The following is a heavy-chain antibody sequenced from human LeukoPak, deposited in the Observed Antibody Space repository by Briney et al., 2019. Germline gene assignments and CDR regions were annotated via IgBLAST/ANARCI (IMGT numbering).Heavy chain of an antibody. J-gene: IGHJ4*02. CDR2: INLSSGGP. CDR1: GYTFTDYY. CDR3: ARDSSRGAVDY. D-gene: IGHD1-26*01. V-gene: IGHV1-2*02. Sequence: ASVKVSCMASGYTFTDYYMHWVRQAPGQGLEWMGWINLSSGGPNYAQKFQGRVTMTRDTSISTAYLELSRLTSDDTAVYYCARDSSRGAVDYWGQGTLVTVSS.